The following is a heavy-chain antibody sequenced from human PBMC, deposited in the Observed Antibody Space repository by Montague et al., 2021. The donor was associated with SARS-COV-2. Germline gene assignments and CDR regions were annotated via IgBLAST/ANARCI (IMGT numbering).Heavy chain of an antibody. CDR3: ARLGDGVVPSPILGVGPYYSYYYMDV. Sequence: SETLSLTCAVHGGSFSTYSWNWIRQPPGNGLEWIGEIHHGGSTNXNPSLKSRVTISADTSKNQFSLKLTSVAAADTAVYYCARLGDGVVPSPILGVGPYYSYYYMDVWGKGTTVTVSS. D-gene: IGHD3-10*01. V-gene: IGHV4-34*01. J-gene: IGHJ6*03. CDR1: GGSFSTYS. CDR2: IHHGGST.